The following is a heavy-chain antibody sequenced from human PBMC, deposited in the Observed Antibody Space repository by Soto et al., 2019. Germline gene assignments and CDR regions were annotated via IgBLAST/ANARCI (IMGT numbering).Heavy chain of an antibody. Sequence: SETLSLTCTVSGGSISSGGYYWSWIRQHPGKGLEWIGYIYYSGSTYYNPSLKSRVTISVDTSKNQFSLKLSSVTAADTAVYYCASLNIVVVPAAMRLENWFDPWGQGTLVTVSS. J-gene: IGHJ5*02. V-gene: IGHV4-31*03. CDR2: IYYSGST. D-gene: IGHD2-2*01. CDR1: GGSISSGGYY. CDR3: ASLNIVVVPAAMRLENWFDP.